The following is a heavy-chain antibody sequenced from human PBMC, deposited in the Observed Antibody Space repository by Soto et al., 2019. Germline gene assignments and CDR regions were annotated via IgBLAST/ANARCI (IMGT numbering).Heavy chain of an antibody. CDR3: AKDNGSGCDWLRVGDASDI. V-gene: IGHV3-30*18. Sequence: QVQLVESGGGVVKPGRSLRLSCAASGFTFSSYGRHWVRQAPGKGREWVAVISYDGSNKYYADSVKGRLTISRDNSKNTLYLQMNSLRGEDTAVYYCAKDNGSGCDWLRVGDASDIWGQGTMVTVSS. J-gene: IGHJ3*02. CDR1: GFTFSSYG. D-gene: IGHD5-12*01. CDR2: ISYDGSNK.